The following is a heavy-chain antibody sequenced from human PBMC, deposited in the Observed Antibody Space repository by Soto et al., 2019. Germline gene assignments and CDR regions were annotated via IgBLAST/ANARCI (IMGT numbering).Heavy chain of an antibody. CDR1: GYTFTSYG. V-gene: IGHV1-18*01. J-gene: IGHJ6*02. D-gene: IGHD2-2*01. CDR3: ARVGDIVVVPAASVYYYYGMDV. CDR2: ISAYNGNT. Sequence: ASVKVSCKGSGYTFTSYGISWVRQAPGQGLEWMGWISAYNGNTNYAQKLQGRVTMTTDTSTSTAYMELRSLRSDDTAVYYCARVGDIVVVPAASVYYYYGMDVWGQGTTVTVSS.